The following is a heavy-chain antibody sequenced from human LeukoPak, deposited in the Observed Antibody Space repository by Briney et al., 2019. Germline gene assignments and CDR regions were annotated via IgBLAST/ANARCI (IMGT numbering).Heavy chain of an antibody. CDR3: ARMEIVIEPAADSWFDP. V-gene: IGHV3-11*01. CDR2: IGNIATTI. J-gene: IGHJ5*02. Sequence: GGSLRLSCAASGFTFSGYYMAWIRQAPGKGLEWVSYIGNIATTIHYADSVKGRFTISRDNAKNSLSLQMNSLRVEDKAVYYCARMEIVIEPAADSWFDPWGQGTLVTVAS. CDR1: GFTFSGYY. D-gene: IGHD2-2*03.